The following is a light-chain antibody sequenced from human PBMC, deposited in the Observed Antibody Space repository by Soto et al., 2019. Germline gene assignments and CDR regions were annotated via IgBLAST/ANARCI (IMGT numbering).Light chain of an antibody. CDR1: SSDVGAFNY. V-gene: IGLV2-14*03. J-gene: IGLJ1*01. CDR2: DVS. Sequence: QSVLTQPASVSGSPGQAITISCSGTSSDVGAFNYVSWYQQHPGKAPKLMIYDVSNRPSGVSNRFSGSKSGNTASLTISGLRAEDEADYYCSSYTSIITLYVFGSGTKVTVL. CDR3: SSYTSIITLYV.